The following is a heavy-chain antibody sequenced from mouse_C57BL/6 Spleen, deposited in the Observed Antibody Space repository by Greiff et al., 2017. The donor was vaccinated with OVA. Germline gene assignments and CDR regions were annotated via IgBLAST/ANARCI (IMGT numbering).Heavy chain of an antibody. CDR3: AQIYDGYYVFAY. Sequence: VQLQQSGAELVKPGASVKMSCKASGYTFTSYWITWVKQRPGQGLEWIGDIYPGSGSTNYNEKFKSKATLTVDTSSSTAYMQLSSLTSEDSAVYYCAQIYDGYYVFAYWGQGTLVTVSA. D-gene: IGHD2-3*01. V-gene: IGHV1-55*01. J-gene: IGHJ3*01. CDR1: GYTFTSYW. CDR2: IYPGSGST.